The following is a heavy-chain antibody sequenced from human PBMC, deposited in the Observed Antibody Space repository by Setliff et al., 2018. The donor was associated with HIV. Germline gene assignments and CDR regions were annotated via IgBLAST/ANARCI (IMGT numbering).Heavy chain of an antibody. D-gene: IGHD6-13*01. CDR1: RGSISSGSYY. J-gene: IGHJ4*02. V-gene: IGHV4-61*09. CDR2: IYTSGST. Sequence: SETLSLTCTVSRGSISSGSYYWTWIRQPAGKGLEWIGQIYTSGSTNYNPSLRSRLTISVDTSKNQFSLNLNSVTAADTAVYYCARAISAAGIAPFDFWGQGTLVTVSS. CDR3: ARAISAAGIAPFDF.